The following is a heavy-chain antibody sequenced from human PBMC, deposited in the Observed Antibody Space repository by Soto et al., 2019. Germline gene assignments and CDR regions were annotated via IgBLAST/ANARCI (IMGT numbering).Heavy chain of an antibody. CDR1: GYSFNTYW. CDR2: IYPDDSDT. Sequence: GESLKISCKASGYSFNTYWIGWVRQLPGKGLEWMGIIYPDDSDTRYSPSFQGQVTISADKSFTTVYLQWNSLKASDTAIYYCARPGYYDSSVFFNFDLWGQGTLVPVSS. D-gene: IGHD3-22*01. CDR3: ARPGYYDSSVFFNFDL. V-gene: IGHV5-51*01. J-gene: IGHJ4*02.